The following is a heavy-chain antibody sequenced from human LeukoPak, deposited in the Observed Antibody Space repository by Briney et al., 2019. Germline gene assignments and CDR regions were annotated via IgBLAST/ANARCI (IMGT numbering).Heavy chain of an antibody. CDR3: ARARPGYSSSWYGGNWFDP. D-gene: IGHD6-13*01. CDR1: GYTFTSCA. V-gene: IGHV7-4-1*02. J-gene: IGHJ5*02. Sequence: ASVKVSCKASGYTFTSCAMNWVRQAPGQGLEWMGWINTNTGNPTYAQGFTGRFVFSLDTSVSTAYLQISSLKAEDTAVYYCARARPGYSSSWYGGNWFDPWGQGTLVTVSS. CDR2: INTNTGNP.